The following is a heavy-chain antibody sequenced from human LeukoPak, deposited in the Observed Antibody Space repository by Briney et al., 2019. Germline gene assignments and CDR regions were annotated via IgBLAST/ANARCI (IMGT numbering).Heavy chain of an antibody. CDR3: ATSILWWWPFDY. J-gene: IGHJ4*02. D-gene: IGHD2-21*01. CDR1: GFTFSGSA. CDR2: IRSTANGYAT. Sequence: GGSLRLSCAASGFTFSGSALHWVRQASGKGLEWVGRIRSTANGYATAYAASVKGRFTISRDDSKNTAYLQMDSLKTEDTAVYYCATSILWWWPFDYWGQGTLVTVSS. V-gene: IGHV3-73*01.